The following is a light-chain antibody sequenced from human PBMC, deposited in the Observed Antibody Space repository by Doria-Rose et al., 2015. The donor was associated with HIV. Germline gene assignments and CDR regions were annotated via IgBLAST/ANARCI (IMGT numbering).Light chain of an antibody. CDR3: QQYGTSRGT. Sequence: TQSPGTLSLSPGERATLSCRASQRVKSSYLAWYQQKPGQAPRLLIYDASTRATGIPDRFSGSGSGTDSTLTIGRLEPEDVAVYYCQQYGTSRGTFGQGTRLEIK. J-gene: IGKJ5*01. CDR1: QRVKSSY. CDR2: DAS. V-gene: IGKV3-20*01.